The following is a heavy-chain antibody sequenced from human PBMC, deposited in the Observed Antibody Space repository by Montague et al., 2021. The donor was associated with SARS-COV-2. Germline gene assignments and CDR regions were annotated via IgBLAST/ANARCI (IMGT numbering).Heavy chain of an antibody. CDR2: ISHIGKT. CDR1: GYSISSGYY. CDR3: VRVLDNRLRDY. J-gene: IGHJ4*02. Sequence: SETLSLTCSVSGYSISSGYYWGWIRQTPEKGLEWDGCISHIGKTYYSPSLKSRLTISLDSSKNQFSLQARSVTAADTAVYYCVRVLDNRLRDYWGQGTLVTVSS. V-gene: IGHV4-38-2*02. D-gene: IGHD3/OR15-3a*01.